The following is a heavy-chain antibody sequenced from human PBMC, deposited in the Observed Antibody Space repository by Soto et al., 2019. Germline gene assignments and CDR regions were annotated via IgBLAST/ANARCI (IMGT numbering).Heavy chain of an antibody. CDR3: AKDLHDYSNYFDH. CDR2: ISYDGSNK. V-gene: IGHV3-30*18. Sequence: QVQLVESGGGVVQPGRSLRLSCAASGFTSSSYGMHWVRQAPGKGLEWVTVISYDGSNKYYVDSVKGRFTISRDNSENTLYLEMNSLRAEDTAVYYCAKDLHDYSNYFDHWGQGTRVTVSS. J-gene: IGHJ4*02. D-gene: IGHD4-4*01. CDR1: GFTSSSYG.